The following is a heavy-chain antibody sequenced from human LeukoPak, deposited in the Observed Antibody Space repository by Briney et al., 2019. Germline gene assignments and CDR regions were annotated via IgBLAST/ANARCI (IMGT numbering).Heavy chain of an antibody. D-gene: IGHD3-22*01. J-gene: IGHJ4*02. V-gene: IGHV1-69*05. CDR3: ARGELGDRSGLAHFDS. CDR1: GGTFNSYG. Sequence: SVKVSCKAPGGTFNSYGISWVRQAPGQGLEWMGGVIPMFGPAKYAPKFQGRATMTTDASMSTAYMVLNSLRSEDTATYFCARGELGDRSGLAHFDSWGQGTLVTVSS. CDR2: VIPMFGPA.